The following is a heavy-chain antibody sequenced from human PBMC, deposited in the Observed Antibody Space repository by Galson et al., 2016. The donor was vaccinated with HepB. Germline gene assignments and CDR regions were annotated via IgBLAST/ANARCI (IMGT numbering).Heavy chain of an antibody. Sequence: SLRLSCAASGFTFSSYTMHWVRQAPGKGLERMGALTYDGRKVHYAESTKGQFTISRDNSKNTLFLQMNSLRPEDTAVYYCSREPDTGTADYWGQGTLVTVSS. CDR2: LTYDGRKV. J-gene: IGHJ4*02. V-gene: IGHV3-30*04. CDR3: SREPDTGTADY. D-gene: IGHD1-7*01. CDR1: GFTFSSYT.